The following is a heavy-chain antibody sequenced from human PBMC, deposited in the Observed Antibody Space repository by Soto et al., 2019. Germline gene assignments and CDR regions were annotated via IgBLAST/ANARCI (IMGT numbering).Heavy chain of an antibody. CDR3: ARVDSSSGYSPDY. D-gene: IGHD6-13*01. V-gene: IGHV1-18*04. Sequence: QVQLVQSGAEVKKPGASVKVSCKASGYTFTSYGISWVRQAPGQGLEWMGWISAYNGNTNYAQQLQGRVTMTTDTSTSPAYLERRSLRSDATAVDYGARVDSSSGYSPDYCGQGTLVTVAS. CDR2: ISAYNGNT. J-gene: IGHJ4*02. CDR1: GYTFTSYG.